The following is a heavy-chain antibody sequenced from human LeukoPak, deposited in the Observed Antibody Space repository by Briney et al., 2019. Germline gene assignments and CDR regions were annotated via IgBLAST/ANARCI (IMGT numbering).Heavy chain of an antibody. Sequence: SETLSLTCTVSGGSISSSSYYWGWIRQPPGTGLEWIGSIYYSGSTYSNPSLKGRVAISVDTSKNQFSLKLSSVTAADTAVYYCARGSSSSWDTNWFDPWGQGTLVTVSS. CDR2: IYYSGST. J-gene: IGHJ5*02. CDR1: GGSISSSSYY. V-gene: IGHV4-39*01. D-gene: IGHD6-13*01. CDR3: ARGSSSSWDTNWFDP.